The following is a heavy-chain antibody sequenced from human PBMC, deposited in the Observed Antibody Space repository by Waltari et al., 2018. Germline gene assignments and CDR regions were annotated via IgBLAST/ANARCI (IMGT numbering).Heavy chain of an antibody. Sequence: QVQLEQSGAEVQKPGASVKVSCKAAGYTVTGDYRHWGRQAPGQGLEWMGRINPNSGGTNYAQKFQGRVTMTSDTSISTAYMDLSRLTSDDTAVYYCARVSTVQQLGNFDYWGQGTLVTVSS. J-gene: IGHJ4*02. CDR1: GYTVTGDY. V-gene: IGHV1-2*06. CDR2: INPNSGGT. CDR3: ARVSTVQQLGNFDY. D-gene: IGHD6-13*01.